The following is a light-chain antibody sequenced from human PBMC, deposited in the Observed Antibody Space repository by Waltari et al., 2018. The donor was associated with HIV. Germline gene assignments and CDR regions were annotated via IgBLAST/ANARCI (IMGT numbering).Light chain of an antibody. CDR1: SSNIGSNY. CDR2: SNN. Sequence: QSVLTQPPSAYGTPGQRVTISCSGSSSNIGSNYVYWYQQLPGTAPKLLIYSNNRRPSGVPDRISGSKSGTSASLAISGLQSVDEADYYCAAWDDSLNAWVFGGGTKLTVL. J-gene: IGLJ3*02. V-gene: IGLV1-44*01. CDR3: AAWDDSLNAWV.